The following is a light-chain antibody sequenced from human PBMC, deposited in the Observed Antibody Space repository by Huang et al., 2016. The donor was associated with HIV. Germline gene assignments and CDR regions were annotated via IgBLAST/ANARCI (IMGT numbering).Light chain of an antibody. V-gene: IGKV1-39*01. CDR3: QQSYSTPLT. Sequence: DIQMTQSPSSLSASVGDRVTITFRASQSISSYLNWYQQKPGKAPKLLIYAASSLQRGVPSRFSGSGSGTAFTLTVSNLQPEDFAAYYCQQSYSTPLTFGRGTKVEIK. J-gene: IGKJ4*01. CDR2: AAS. CDR1: QSISSY.